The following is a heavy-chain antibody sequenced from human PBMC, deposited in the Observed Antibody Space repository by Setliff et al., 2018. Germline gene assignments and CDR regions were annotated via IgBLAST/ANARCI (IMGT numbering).Heavy chain of an antibody. D-gene: IGHD3-22*01. CDR2: IKQDGSTK. Sequence: GGSLRLSCVVSGFSFSSHWMSWVRQAPGKGLEWVANIKQDGSTKYNLDSVKGRFTISRDNAKRSLYLQRNGLSADATGVYYCVRDDADNYDAFDVWGKGTLVTVSS. CDR1: GFSFSSHW. CDR3: VRDDADNYDAFDV. J-gene: IGHJ3*01. V-gene: IGHV3-7*01.